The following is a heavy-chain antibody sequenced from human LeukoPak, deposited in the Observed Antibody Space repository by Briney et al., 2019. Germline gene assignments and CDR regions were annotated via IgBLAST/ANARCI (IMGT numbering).Heavy chain of an antibody. J-gene: IGHJ4*02. V-gene: IGHV3-53*01. D-gene: IGHD2-21*01. Sequence: GGSLRLSCAASGFTVSSNYMTWLRQAPGERLEWVSIVYSGGDTYYEDFVKGRFTISRDNSKNMLYLQMNSLRAEDTAVYYCARVGIPWSFDYWGQGTLVTVSS. CDR1: GFTVSSNY. CDR2: VYSGGDT. CDR3: ARVGIPWSFDY.